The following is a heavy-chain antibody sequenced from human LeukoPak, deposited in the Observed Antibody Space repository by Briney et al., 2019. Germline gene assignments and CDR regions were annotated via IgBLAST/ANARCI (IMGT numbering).Heavy chain of an antibody. CDR1: VGSINSGGYY. CDR2: IYYSGST. Sequence: SQTLSLTCTVSVGSINSGGYYWSWIRQHPGKGLEWIGYIYYSGSTYYNPSLKSRVTISVDTSKNQFSLKLSSVTAADTAVYYCARGFRYSYGILDYWGQGTLVTVSS. D-gene: IGHD5-18*01. J-gene: IGHJ4*02. V-gene: IGHV4-31*03. CDR3: ARGFRYSYGILDY.